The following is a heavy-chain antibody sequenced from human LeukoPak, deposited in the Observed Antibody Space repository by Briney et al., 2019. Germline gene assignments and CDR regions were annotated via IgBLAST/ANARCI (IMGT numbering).Heavy chain of an antibody. CDR3: AKGSGYEHNYYYYYMDV. Sequence: GGSLRLSCAASGFTFSSYGMHWVRQAPGKGLEWVAFIRYDGSHKYYADSVKGRFTISRDNSKNTLYLQMNSLRAEDTAVYYCAKGSGYEHNYYYYYMDVWGKGTAVTISS. CDR1: GFTFSSYG. J-gene: IGHJ6*03. V-gene: IGHV3-30*02. D-gene: IGHD5-12*01. CDR2: IRYDGSHK.